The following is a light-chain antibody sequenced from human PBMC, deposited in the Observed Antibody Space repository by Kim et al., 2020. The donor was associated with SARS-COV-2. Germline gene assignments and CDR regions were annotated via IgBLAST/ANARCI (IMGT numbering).Light chain of an antibody. J-gene: IGKJ5*01. CDR3: QQYGSTPFT. Sequence: CLGERATLSCRAGQRVGIKFLGWYQQTPGQAPRLLIYSTSDRATGTPDRFSGSGSGTDYALTIDRLEPDDFAVYYCQQYGSTPFTFGRGTRLEIK. CDR1: QRVGIKF. CDR2: STS. V-gene: IGKV3-20*01.